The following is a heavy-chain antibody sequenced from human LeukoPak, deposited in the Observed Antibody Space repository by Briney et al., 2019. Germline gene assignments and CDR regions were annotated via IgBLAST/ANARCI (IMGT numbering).Heavy chain of an antibody. Sequence: GGSLRLSCAASGFTVSSNYMSWVRQAPGKGLEWVSVIYSGGSTYYADSVKGRFTISRDNSKNTLYLQMNSLRAEDTAVYYCARERVISAGTREPYSDYWDQGTLVTVSS. CDR1: GFTVSSNY. D-gene: IGHD2-15*01. J-gene: IGHJ4*02. CDR3: ARERVISAGTREPYSDY. CDR2: IYSGGST. V-gene: IGHV3-53*01.